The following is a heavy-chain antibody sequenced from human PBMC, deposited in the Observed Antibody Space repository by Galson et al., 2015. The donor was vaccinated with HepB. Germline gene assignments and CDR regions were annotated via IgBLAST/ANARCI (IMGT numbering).Heavy chain of an antibody. CDR3: AKDPYYYDSSGNGY. V-gene: IGHV3-21*04. CDR2: ISISSSYI. D-gene: IGHD3-22*01. J-gene: IGHJ4*02. Sequence: SLRLSCAASGFSLSSYSMKWVRQAPGKGLEWVSSISISSSYIYYADSVKGRFTISRDNSKNTLYLQMNSLRAEDTAVYYCAKDPYYYDSSGNGYWGQGTLVTVSS. CDR1: GFSLSSYS.